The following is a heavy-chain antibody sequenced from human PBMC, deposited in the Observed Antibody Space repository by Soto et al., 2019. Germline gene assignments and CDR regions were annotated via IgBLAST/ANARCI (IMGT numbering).Heavy chain of an antibody. D-gene: IGHD3-10*01. Sequence: EVQLVESGGGLAQPGGSLRLSCVASGFAFTTFWMSWVRQAPGKGLEWVANIRQDGGAQYYVDSVKGRFTISRDNAKNSVYLQMDSLRAEDTAVYYCVRGGHGSGSYLGSYWGQGILVTVSS. V-gene: IGHV3-7*03. CDR1: GFAFTTFW. CDR2: IRQDGGAQ. CDR3: VRGGHGSGSYLGSY. J-gene: IGHJ4*02.